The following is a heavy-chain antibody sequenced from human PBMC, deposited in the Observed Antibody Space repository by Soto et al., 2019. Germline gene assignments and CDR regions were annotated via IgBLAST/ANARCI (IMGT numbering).Heavy chain of an antibody. CDR3: ARDEGKNGGSVTSY. J-gene: IGHJ4*02. Sequence: VQLVESGGGVVQPGRSLRLSCAASGFTFSSYGMHWVRQAPGKGLEWVAVIWYDGSNKYYADSVKGRFTISRDNSKNTLYLQMNSLRAEDTAVYYCARDEGKNGGSVTSYWGQGTLVTVSS. V-gene: IGHV3-33*01. CDR1: GFTFSSYG. D-gene: IGHD3-16*01. CDR2: IWYDGSNK.